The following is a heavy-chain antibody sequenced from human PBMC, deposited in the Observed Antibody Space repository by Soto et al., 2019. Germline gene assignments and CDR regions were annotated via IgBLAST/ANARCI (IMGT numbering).Heavy chain of an antibody. Sequence: QVQLQPWGAGLLKPSETLSLTCAVYGGSFSGYYWSWIRQPPGKGLEWIGEINHSGSTNYNPSLKSRVTISVDTSKNQFSLKLSSVTAADTAVYYCARGLDIVLMVYASCAFDIWGQGTMVTVSS. J-gene: IGHJ3*02. CDR2: INHSGST. CDR1: GGSFSGYY. D-gene: IGHD2-8*01. V-gene: IGHV4-34*01. CDR3: ARGLDIVLMVYASCAFDI.